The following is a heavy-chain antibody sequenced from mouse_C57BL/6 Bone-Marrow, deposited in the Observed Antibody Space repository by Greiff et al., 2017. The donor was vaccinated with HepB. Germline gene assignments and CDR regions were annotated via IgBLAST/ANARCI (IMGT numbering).Heavy chain of an antibody. CDR1: GYTFTDYY. Sequence: VQLQQSGAELVRPGASVKLSCKASGYTFTDYYINWVKQRPGQGLEWIARIYPGSGNTYYNEKFKGKATLTAEKSSSTAYMQLSSLTSEDSAVYFCAKGYGNPGGYWGQGTTLTVSS. CDR3: AKGYGNPGGY. J-gene: IGHJ2*01. V-gene: IGHV1-76*01. D-gene: IGHD2-10*02. CDR2: IYPGSGNT.